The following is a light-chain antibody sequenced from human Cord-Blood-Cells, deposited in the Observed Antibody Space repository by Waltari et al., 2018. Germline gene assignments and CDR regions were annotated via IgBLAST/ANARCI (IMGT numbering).Light chain of an antibody. CDR1: QSISSW. CDR3: QQYNSYSLDT. Sequence: DIQMTQSPSTLSASVGDRVTITCRASQSISSWLAWYQQKPGKAPKLLIYDASSLESGVPSRFSGSGSGTEFTLTISSLQPDDFATDYCQQYNSYSLDTFGQGTKLEIK. J-gene: IGKJ2*01. CDR2: DAS. V-gene: IGKV1-5*01.